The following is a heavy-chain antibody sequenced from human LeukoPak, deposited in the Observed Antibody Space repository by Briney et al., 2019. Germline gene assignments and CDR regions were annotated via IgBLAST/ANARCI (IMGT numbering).Heavy chain of an antibody. J-gene: IGHJ4*02. CDR2: IYISGST. CDR1: GGSFSSYF. Sequence: GTLSLTCTVSGGSFSSYFWNWIRQSAGEGLEWIGRIYISGSTNYKPSLKSRVTMSVDTSKNQFSLNLSSVTAADTAVYYCARGSFSGGWEIWGQGTLVTVSS. D-gene: IGHD2-15*01. CDR3: ARGSFSGGWEI. V-gene: IGHV4-4*07.